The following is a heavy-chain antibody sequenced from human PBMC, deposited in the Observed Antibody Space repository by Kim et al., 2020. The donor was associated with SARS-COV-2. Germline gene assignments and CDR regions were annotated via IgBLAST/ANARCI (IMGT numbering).Heavy chain of an antibody. Sequence: SETLSLTCAVYGGSFSGYYWSWIRQPPGKGLEWIGEINHSGSTNYNPSLKSRVTISVDTSKNQFSLKLSSVTAEDTAVYYCARAFDLSSSFRFDPWGQGTLVTVSS. D-gene: IGHD6-6*01. CDR2: INHSGST. J-gene: IGHJ5*02. CDR1: GGSFSGYY. V-gene: IGHV4-34*01. CDR3: ARAFDLSSSFRFDP.